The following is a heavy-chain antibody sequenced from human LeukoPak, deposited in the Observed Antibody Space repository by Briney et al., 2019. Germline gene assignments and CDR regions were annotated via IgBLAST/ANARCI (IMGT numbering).Heavy chain of an antibody. J-gene: IGHJ4*02. D-gene: IGHD3-10*01. CDR1: GFTFSIYS. V-gene: IGHV3-21*01. CDR3: ARDRVSGSGSIDY. Sequence: GGSLRLSCAASGFTFSIYSINWVRQAPGKGLEWVSFITGNSNYIYYADSVKGRFTISRDNAKNSLYLQMNSLRVEDTAVYYCARDRVSGSGSIDYWGQGTLVTVSS. CDR2: ITGNSNYI.